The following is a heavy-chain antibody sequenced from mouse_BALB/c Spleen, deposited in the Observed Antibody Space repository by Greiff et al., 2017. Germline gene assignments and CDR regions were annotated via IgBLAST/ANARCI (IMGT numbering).Heavy chain of an antibody. CDR3: AKGVYCYAWLAY. V-gene: IGHV1-80*01. D-gene: IGHD2-12*01. J-gene: IGHJ3*01. CDR1: GYAFSSYW. Sequence: VQLQQSGAELVRPGSSVKISCKASGYAFSSYWMNWVKQRPGQGLEWIGQIYPGDGDSNYNGKFKGKVTLAADKSSSTGYMQLSSLTSEDSAVYFCAKGVYCYAWLAYWGQGTLVTVAA. CDR2: IYPGDGDS.